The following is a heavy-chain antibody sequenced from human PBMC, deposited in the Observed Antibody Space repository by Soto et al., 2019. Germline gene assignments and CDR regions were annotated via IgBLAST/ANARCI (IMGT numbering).Heavy chain of an antibody. CDR1: GYTFTSYA. J-gene: IGHJ4*02. CDR2: INAGNGNT. Sequence: GASVKVSCKASGYTFTSYAMHWVRQAPGQRLEWMGWINAGNGNTKYSQKFQGRVTITRDTSASTAYMELSSLRSEDTAVYYCARALILRYFDWFDNFDYWGQGTLVTVSS. V-gene: IGHV1-3*01. CDR3: ARALILRYFDWFDNFDY. D-gene: IGHD3-9*01.